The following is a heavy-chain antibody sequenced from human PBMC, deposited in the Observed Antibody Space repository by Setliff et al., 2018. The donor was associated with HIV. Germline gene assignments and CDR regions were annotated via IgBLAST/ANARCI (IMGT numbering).Heavy chain of an antibody. V-gene: IGHV4-38-2*02. CDR2: IYHVGTT. CDR3: VTTDFWSGYHNWFDP. D-gene: IGHD3-3*01. Sequence: SETLSLTCTVSGYSMSGGYNWGWIRQSPEKGLEWIGNIYHVGTTYYNPSLKSRVTLSVDPSKSQFSLKLTSVTAADTALYYCVTTDFWSGYHNWFDPWGQGTLVTVSS. J-gene: IGHJ5*02. CDR1: GYSMSGGYN.